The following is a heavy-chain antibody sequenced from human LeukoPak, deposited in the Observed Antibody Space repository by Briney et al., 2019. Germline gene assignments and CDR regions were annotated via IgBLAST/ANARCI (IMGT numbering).Heavy chain of an antibody. D-gene: IGHD3-10*01. CDR3: ARDYGSGTKGDY. J-gene: IGHJ4*02. V-gene: IGHV3-21*01. CDR1: GFTFSSYS. CDR2: ISSSSSSYI. Sequence: GGSLRLSCAASGFTFSSYSMNWVRQAPGKGLEWVSSISSSSSSYIYYADSVKGRFTISRDNAKNSLYLQMNSLRAEDTAVYYCARDYGSGTKGDYWGQGTLVTVSS.